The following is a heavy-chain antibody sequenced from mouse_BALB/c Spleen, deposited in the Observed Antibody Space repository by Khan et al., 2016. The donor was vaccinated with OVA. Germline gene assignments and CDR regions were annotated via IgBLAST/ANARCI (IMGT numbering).Heavy chain of an antibody. Sequence: QVQLKQSGPGLVQPSQSLSITCTVSGFSLTTYGVHWVRQSLGKGLEWLGVIWSGGTTDYNAPFISRLSISKDNSKSQVYFKMNSLQADDTAMYFCARNSYMYDFTYWGQGTLVTVSA. V-gene: IGHV2-2*01. CDR1: GFSLTTYG. D-gene: IGHD2-14*01. CDR2: IWSGGTT. CDR3: ARNSYMYDFTY. J-gene: IGHJ3*01.